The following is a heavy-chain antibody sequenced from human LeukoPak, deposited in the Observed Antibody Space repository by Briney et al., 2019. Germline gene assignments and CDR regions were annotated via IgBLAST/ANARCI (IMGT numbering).Heavy chain of an antibody. CDR2: ISYDGGNK. CDR1: GFTFSTYG. V-gene: IGHV3-30*03. J-gene: IGHJ4*02. D-gene: IGHD3-22*01. Sequence: GGSLRLSCAASGFTFSTYGMHWVRQAPGKGLEWVAVISYDGGNKFYADSVKGRFTISRDNSKNTLYLQMNSLRAEDTAVYYCARDPGDSSGYWYYFDYWGQGTLVTVSS. CDR3: ARDPGDSSGYWYYFDY.